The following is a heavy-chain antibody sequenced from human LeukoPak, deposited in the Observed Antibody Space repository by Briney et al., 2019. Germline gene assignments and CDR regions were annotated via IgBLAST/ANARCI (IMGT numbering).Heavy chain of an antibody. CDR3: AKATSSTWYNYDY. CDR2: ISGGGFNT. CDR1: GFTFSSYA. D-gene: IGHD6-13*01. J-gene: IGHJ4*02. V-gene: IGHV3-23*01. Sequence: GGSLRLSCAASGFTFSSYAMSWVRQAPGKGLEWVSAISGGGFNTYSAASVKGRFTISRDSSKNTLFLQMNSLRAEDTALYYCAKATSSTWYNYDYWGQGTLVTVSS.